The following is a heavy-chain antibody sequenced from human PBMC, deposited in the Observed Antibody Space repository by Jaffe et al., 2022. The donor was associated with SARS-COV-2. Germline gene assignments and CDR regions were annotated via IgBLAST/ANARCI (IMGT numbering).Heavy chain of an antibody. CDR3: ARTTADYDYYYGMDV. CDR1: GFTVSSNY. V-gene: IGHV3-53*01. Sequence: EVQLVESGGGLIQPGGSLRLSCAASGFTVSSNYMSWVRQAPGKGLEWVSVIYSGGSTYYADSVKGRFTISRDNSKNTLYLQMNSLRAEDTAVYYCARTTADYDYYYGMDVWGQGTTVTVSS. CDR2: IYSGGST. J-gene: IGHJ6*02. D-gene: IGHD1-1*01.